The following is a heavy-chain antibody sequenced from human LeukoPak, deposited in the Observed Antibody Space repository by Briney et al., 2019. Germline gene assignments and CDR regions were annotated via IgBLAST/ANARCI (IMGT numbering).Heavy chain of an antibody. CDR1: GYSFTSYW. V-gene: IGHV5-51*01. D-gene: IGHD6-19*01. J-gene: IGHJ3*02. CDR3: AAGLKSIAVAGHDAFDI. CDR2: IYPGDSDT. Sequence: GESLKISCKGSGYSFTSYWIGWVRQMPGKGLEWMGIIYPGDSDTRYSPSFQGQVTISADKSISTAYLQWSSLKASDTAMYYCAAGLKSIAVAGHDAFDIWGQGTMVTVSS.